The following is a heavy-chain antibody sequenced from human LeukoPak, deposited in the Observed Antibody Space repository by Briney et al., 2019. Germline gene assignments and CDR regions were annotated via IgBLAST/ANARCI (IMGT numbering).Heavy chain of an antibody. CDR2: ISSSGSTI. Sequence: GGSLRLSCAASGFTFSSYEMNWVRQAPGKGLEWVSYISSSGSTIYYADSVKGRFTISRDNAKNTLYLQMNSLRAEDTAVYYCAKGRDIVVVPAWDYWGQGTLVTVSS. V-gene: IGHV3-48*03. CDR3: AKGRDIVVVPAWDY. CDR1: GFTFSSYE. J-gene: IGHJ4*02. D-gene: IGHD2-2*01.